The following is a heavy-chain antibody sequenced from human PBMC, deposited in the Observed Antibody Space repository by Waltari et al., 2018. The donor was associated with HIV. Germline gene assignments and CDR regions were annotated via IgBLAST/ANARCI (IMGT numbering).Heavy chain of an antibody. Sequence: QVQIVQSGDEVKTPGPSMKVPCEASAGSFSNYAVSWVRPVRGQGLEWLGGVIPIFGSPDYSQKFHGRLTIVADESINTAYMELSSLTSEDTAVYYCATGDGRNFGVVREYYHYGMDVWGQGTTVTVSS. D-gene: IGHD3-3*01. CDR2: VIPIFGSP. CDR3: ATGDGRNFGVVREYYHYGMDV. CDR1: AGSFSNYA. V-gene: IGHV1-69*01. J-gene: IGHJ6*02.